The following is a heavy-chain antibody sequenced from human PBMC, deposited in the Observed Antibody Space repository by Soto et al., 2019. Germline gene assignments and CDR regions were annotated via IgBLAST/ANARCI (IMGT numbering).Heavy chain of an antibody. CDR2: ISAYNGNT. CDR3: ARERDLELGYCTNGVYYTGAFDI. V-gene: IGHV1-18*01. CDR1: GYTFTSYG. D-gene: IGHD2-8*01. Sequence: ASVKVSCKASGYTFTSYGISWVRQTPGQGLEWMGWISAYNGNTNYAQKLQGRVTMTTDTSTSTAYMELRSLRSDDTAVYYCARERDLELGYCTNGVYYTGAFDIWGQGTMVTVSS. J-gene: IGHJ3*02.